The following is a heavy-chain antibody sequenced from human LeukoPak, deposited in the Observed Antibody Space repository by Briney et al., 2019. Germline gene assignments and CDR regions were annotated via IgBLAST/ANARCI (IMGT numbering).Heavy chain of an antibody. CDR2: ISSSSSYI. Sequence: PGGSLRLSCAASGFTFSSYSMNWVRQAPGKGLEWVSSISSSSSYIYYADSVKGRFTISRDNAKNSLYLQMNSLRAEDTAVYYCAKDRSGSYSIEYWGQGTLVTVSS. J-gene: IGHJ4*02. CDR1: GFTFSSYS. CDR3: AKDRSGSYSIEY. D-gene: IGHD3-10*01. V-gene: IGHV3-21*01.